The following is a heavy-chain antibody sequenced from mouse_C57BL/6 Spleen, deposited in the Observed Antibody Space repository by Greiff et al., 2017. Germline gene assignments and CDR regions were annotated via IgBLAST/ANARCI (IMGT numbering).Heavy chain of an antibody. CDR3: TSDSSGYDY. CDR1: GYTFTSYW. V-gene: IGHV1-7*01. D-gene: IGHD3-2*02. Sequence: QVQLQRSGAELAKPGASVKLSCKASGYTFTSYWMHWVKQRPGQGLEWIGYINPSSGYTKYNQKFKDKATLTADKSSSPASMQLSSLPYEDSAVYYSTSDSSGYDYWGQGTTLTVSS. CDR2: INPSSGYT. J-gene: IGHJ2*01.